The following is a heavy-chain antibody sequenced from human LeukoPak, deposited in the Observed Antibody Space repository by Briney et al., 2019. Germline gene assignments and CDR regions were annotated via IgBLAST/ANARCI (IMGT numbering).Heavy chain of an antibody. J-gene: IGHJ4*02. CDR1: GGSISSGGYY. CDR3: DRDLSGYGIFDY. D-gene: IGHD5-12*01. Sequence: PSETLSLTCTVSGGSISSGGYYWSWIRQPPGKGLEWIGYIYYSASTYYSPSLKSRVTVSVDTSKNCFSLKLRSVTAADTAMYYCDRDLSGYGIFDYWGQGTLVTVSS. CDR2: IYYSAST. V-gene: IGHV4-30-4*08.